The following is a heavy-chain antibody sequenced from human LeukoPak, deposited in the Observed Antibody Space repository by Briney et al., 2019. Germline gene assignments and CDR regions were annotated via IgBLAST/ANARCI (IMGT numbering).Heavy chain of an antibody. CDR1: GFSLNTYS. J-gene: IGHJ6*03. CDR3: AAGGDHYYHMDV. CDR2: ISSSSTTI. V-gene: IGHV3-48*04. D-gene: IGHD3-16*01. Sequence: GGSLRLSCAASGFSLNTYSMNWVRQAPGKGLEWVSYISSSSTTIYYADSVKGRFTISRDNAKNSVYLQMNSLRAEDTAVYHCAAGGDHYYHMDVWGRGTTVTVSS.